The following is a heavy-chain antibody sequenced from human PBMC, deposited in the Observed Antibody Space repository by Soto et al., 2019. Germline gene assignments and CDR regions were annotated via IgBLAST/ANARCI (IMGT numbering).Heavy chain of an antibody. CDR3: AKAPDYYDISGYDY. CDR2: ISGSGVRT. D-gene: IGHD3-22*01. V-gene: IGHV3-23*01. J-gene: IGHJ4*02. Sequence: GGSLRLSCAASGFTFSSYAMSWVRQAPGKGLVWVSAISGSGVRTYYADSVKGRFTISRDNSKNTLYLQMNSLRAEDTAVYYCAKAPDYYDISGYDYWGQGTLVTVSS. CDR1: GFTFSSYA.